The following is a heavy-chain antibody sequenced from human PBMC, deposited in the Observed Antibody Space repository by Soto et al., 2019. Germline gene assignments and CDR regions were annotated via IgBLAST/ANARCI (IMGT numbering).Heavy chain of an antibody. CDR2: FYPGDSTS. CDR3: ARIIAYCRNNDCSWTFDV. J-gene: IGHJ3*01. CDR1: GYSFISYW. Sequence: LGESLKISCKTSGYSFISYWVAWGRQLPGKGLEWVGTFYPGDSTSTYSPSFQGQVTITVDTSITTAYLQLNSLKASDTAMYYCARIIAYCRNNDCSWTFDVWGQGTMVTVSS. V-gene: IGHV5-51*01. D-gene: IGHD2-21*01.